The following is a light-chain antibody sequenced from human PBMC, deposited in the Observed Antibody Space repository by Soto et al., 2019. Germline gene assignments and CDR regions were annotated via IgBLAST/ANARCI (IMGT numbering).Light chain of an antibody. Sequence: IQLTQSPSSLSASVGDRVTITCRASQDITNYLAWYQQKPGKAPELLIYAASTLQSGVPSRFSGSGSGTDFTLTINSLQPEDFATYYCQQLNNYPRTFGQGTKVDIK. CDR1: QDITNY. J-gene: IGKJ1*01. CDR2: AAS. CDR3: QQLNNYPRT. V-gene: IGKV1-9*01.